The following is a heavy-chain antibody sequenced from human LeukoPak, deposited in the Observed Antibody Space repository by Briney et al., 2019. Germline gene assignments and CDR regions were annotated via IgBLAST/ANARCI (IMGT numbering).Heavy chain of an antibody. Sequence: GESLKISCKGSGYSFTSYWIGWVRQMPGKGLEWMGIIYPGDSDTRYSPSFQGQVTISADKSISTAYLQWSSLKASDTAMYYCARDFGSSSGYYKYYGMDVWGQGTTVTVSS. CDR1: GYSFTSYW. J-gene: IGHJ6*02. D-gene: IGHD3-22*01. CDR2: IYPGDSDT. V-gene: IGHV5-51*01. CDR3: ARDFGSSSGYYKYYGMDV.